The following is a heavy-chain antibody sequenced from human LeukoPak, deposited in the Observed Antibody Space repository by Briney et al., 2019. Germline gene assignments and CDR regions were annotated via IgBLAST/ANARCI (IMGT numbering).Heavy chain of an antibody. CDR2: IKQDGSEK. CDR3: ASRIAKGTRFDY. V-gene: IGHV3-7*01. CDR1: GFTFSSYW. Sequence: GGSLRLSCAGSGFTFSSYWMSWVRQAPGKGLEWVANIKQDGSEKYYVDSVKGRFTISRDNAKNSLYLQMNSLRAEDTAVYYCASRIAKGTRFDYWGQGTLVTVSS. J-gene: IGHJ4*02. D-gene: IGHD2/OR15-2a*01.